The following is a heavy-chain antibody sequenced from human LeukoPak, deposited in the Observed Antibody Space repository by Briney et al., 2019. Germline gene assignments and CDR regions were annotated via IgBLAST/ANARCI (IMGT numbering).Heavy chain of an antibody. Sequence: GESLKISCKGSGYSFTSYWIGWVRQMPGKGLEWKGIIYPGDSDTRYSPSFQGQVTISADKSISTAYLQWSSLKASDTAMYYCARQFYDSSGYFYFDYWGQGTLVTVSS. J-gene: IGHJ4*02. CDR2: IYPGDSDT. CDR3: ARQFYDSSGYFYFDY. V-gene: IGHV5-51*01. CDR1: GYSFTSYW. D-gene: IGHD3-22*01.